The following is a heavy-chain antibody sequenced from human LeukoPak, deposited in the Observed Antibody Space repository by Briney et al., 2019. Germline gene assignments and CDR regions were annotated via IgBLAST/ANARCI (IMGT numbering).Heavy chain of an antibody. J-gene: IGHJ4*02. CDR2: IYYGGST. V-gene: IGHV4-59*01. CDR3: ARGSSSWYIPQDY. CDR1: GGSISPYY. Sequence: PSETLSLTCSISGGSISPYYWTWVRQSPGKGLEWIGYIYYGGSTNYNPSLKSRVTISIDTSETQFSLRLTSETAADTAVYYCARGSSSWYIPQDYWGKGALVTVSS. D-gene: IGHD6-13*01.